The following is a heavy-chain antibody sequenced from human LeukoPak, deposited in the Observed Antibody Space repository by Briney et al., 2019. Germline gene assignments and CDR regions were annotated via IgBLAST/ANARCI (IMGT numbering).Heavy chain of an antibody. CDR3: ARDAQRGFDYSNSLKY. Sequence: PGGSLRLSCAASGFIFSHHGMHWVRQAPGQGLEWVAVIWSDATNRFYADSVKGRFTISRDNSQNTVFLQMDSLRVKDTAIYYCARDAQRGFDYSNSLKYSGHGTLVTVSS. CDR2: IWSDATNR. CDR1: GFIFSHHG. D-gene: IGHD4-11*01. J-gene: IGHJ4*01. V-gene: IGHV3-33*01.